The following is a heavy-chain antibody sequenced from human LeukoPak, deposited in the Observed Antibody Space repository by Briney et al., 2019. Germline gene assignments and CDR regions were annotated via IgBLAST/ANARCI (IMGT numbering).Heavy chain of an antibody. D-gene: IGHD3-9*01. J-gene: IGHJ4*02. CDR3: ARGRYFGY. CDR1: GGSISTSSDY. Sequence: SETLSLTCTVSGGSISTSSDYWGWIRQPPGKGLEWIGSIYYSGRTYYNPSLKSRVTVSLDTSKNQFSLKLSSVTAADTAVYYCARGRYFGYWGQGTLVTVSS. CDR2: IYYSGRT. V-gene: IGHV4-39*02.